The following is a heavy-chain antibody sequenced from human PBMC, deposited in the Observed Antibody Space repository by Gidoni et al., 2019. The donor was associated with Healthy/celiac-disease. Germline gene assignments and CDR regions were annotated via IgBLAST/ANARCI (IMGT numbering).Heavy chain of an antibody. J-gene: IGHJ4*02. D-gene: IGHD6-13*01. CDR3: AKAGRYSSSWYFDY. CDR2: ISWNSGSI. V-gene: IGHV3-9*01. Sequence: EVQLLESGGGLVQPGRSLRLSCAASGFTFDDYAMHWVRQAPGKGLEWVSGISWNSGSIGYADSVKGRFTISRDNAKNSLYLQMNSLRAEDTALYYCAKAGRYSSSWYFDYWGQGTLVTVSS. CDR1: GFTFDDYA.